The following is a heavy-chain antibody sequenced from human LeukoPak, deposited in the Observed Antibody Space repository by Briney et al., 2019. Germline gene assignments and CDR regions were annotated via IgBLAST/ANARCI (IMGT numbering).Heavy chain of an antibody. V-gene: IGHV3-23*01. CDR2: ISGSGGST. D-gene: IGHD6-19*01. CDR1: GFTFSSYA. Sequence: GGFLRLSCAASGFTFSSYAMSWVRQAPGKGLEWVSAISGSGGSTYYADSVKGRFTISRDNSKNTLYLQMNSLRAEDTAVYYCARAPGSSGWYAAFDIWGQGTMVTVSS. CDR3: ARAPGSSGWYAAFDI. J-gene: IGHJ3*02.